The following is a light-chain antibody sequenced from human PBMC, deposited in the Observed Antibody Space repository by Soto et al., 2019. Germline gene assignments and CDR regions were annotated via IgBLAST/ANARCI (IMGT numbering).Light chain of an antibody. Sequence: EIVLTQSPATLSLSPGERATLSCRASQSVSSYLAWYQQKPGQAPRLLIYDASNRATGIPARFSGSGSGTDFALTISSLEPEDFAVYDCQQGSNWRPWTFGQGLKV. J-gene: IGKJ1*01. CDR1: QSVSSY. CDR2: DAS. V-gene: IGKV3-11*01. CDR3: QQGSNWRPWT.